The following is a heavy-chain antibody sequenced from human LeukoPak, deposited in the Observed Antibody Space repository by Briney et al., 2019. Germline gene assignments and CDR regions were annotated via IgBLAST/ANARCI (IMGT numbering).Heavy chain of an antibody. Sequence: SVKVSCKASGGTFSSYAISWVRQAPGQGLEWMGRIIPIFGTANYAQKFQGRVTITADKSTSTAYMELSSLRSEDTAVYYCAREEEAGFNDYWGQGTLLTVSS. V-gene: IGHV1-69*06. CDR1: GGTFSSYA. J-gene: IGHJ4*02. D-gene: IGHD5-24*01. CDR2: IIPIFGTA. CDR3: AREEEAGFNDY.